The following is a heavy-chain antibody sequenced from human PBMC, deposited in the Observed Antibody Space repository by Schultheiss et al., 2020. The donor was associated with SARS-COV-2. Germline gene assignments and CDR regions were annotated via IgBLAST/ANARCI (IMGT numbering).Heavy chain of an antibody. CDR3: AKSMRYGYGFDS. J-gene: IGHJ4*02. D-gene: IGHD5-18*01. CDR2: IWYDGSNK. CDR1: GFTFSTYD. V-gene: IGHV3-33*06. Sequence: GESLKISCAASGFTFSTYDLHWIRQAPGKGLEWVAVIWYDGSNKYYADSGEGRFTISRDNSKNTVYLQVNTLRAEDTAVYYCAKSMRYGYGFDSWGQGTLVTVSS.